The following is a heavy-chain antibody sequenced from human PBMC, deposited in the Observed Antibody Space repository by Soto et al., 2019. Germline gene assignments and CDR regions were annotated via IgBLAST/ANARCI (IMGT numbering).Heavy chain of an antibody. J-gene: IGHJ4*02. V-gene: IGHV1-69*12. Sequence: QVQLVQSGAEVKKPGSSVKVSCKASGVTFSNYSINWVRQAPGQGLEWMGGIIPFFGTANYAQKFQGRVTITADESATTAYMEVTSLRSDDTAVYYCARIEGYCSGGTCYRGSGDYWGQGTMVAVSS. D-gene: IGHD2-15*01. CDR2: IIPFFGTA. CDR3: ARIEGYCSGGTCYRGSGDY. CDR1: GVTFSNYS.